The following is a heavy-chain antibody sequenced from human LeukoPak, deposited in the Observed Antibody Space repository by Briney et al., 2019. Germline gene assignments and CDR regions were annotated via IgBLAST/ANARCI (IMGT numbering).Heavy chain of an antibody. D-gene: IGHD3-22*01. V-gene: IGHV4-59*01. J-gene: IGHJ4*02. Sequence: SETLSLTCTVSGGSISSYYWSWIRRPPGKGLEWIGYIYYSGSTNYNPSLKSRVTISVDTSKNQFSLKLSSVTAADTAVYYCAREDSSGYSGYWGQGTPVTVSS. CDR3: AREDSSGYSGY. CDR2: IYYSGST. CDR1: GGSISSYY.